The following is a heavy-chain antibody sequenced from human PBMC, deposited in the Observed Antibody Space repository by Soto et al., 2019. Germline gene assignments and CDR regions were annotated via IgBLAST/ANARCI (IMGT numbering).Heavy chain of an antibody. V-gene: IGHV3-74*02. Sequence: EVQLVESGGGLVKPGGSLRLSCAASGFTFSNAWMSWVRQAPGKGLEWVGRINSDGSSTSYADSVKGRFTISRDNAKNTLDLQMNSLRAEDTAVYYCARAQVVAGTGGYYWGQGALVTVSS. CDR1: GFTFSNAW. CDR3: ARAQVVAGTGGYY. CDR2: INSDGSST. D-gene: IGHD6-19*01. J-gene: IGHJ4*02.